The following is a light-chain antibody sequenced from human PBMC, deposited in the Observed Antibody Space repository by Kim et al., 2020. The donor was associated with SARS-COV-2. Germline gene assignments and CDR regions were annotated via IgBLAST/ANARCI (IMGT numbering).Light chain of an antibody. CDR3: QQYDNLPPFT. V-gene: IGKV1-33*01. J-gene: IGKJ3*01. CDR2: GAS. Sequence: DIQMTQSPSSLSAFVGDRVTITCQASQDISNYLNWYQQKPGKAPKLLIYGASNLETGVPSRFSGSGSGTEFTFTISSLQPEDIATYYCQQYDNLPPFTFGPGTKVDIK. CDR1: QDISNY.